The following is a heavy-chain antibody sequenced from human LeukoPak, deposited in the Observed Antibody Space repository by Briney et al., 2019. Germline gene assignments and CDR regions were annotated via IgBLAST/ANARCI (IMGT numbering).Heavy chain of an antibody. D-gene: IGHD6-13*01. V-gene: IGHV1-18*01. CDR3: SRDSHIAGVAYYFDY. CDR1: RYTFSAEV. Sequence: GASVKVSCKASRYTFSAEVISWVRQAPGQGVEGMGYISAYIGNTKYAQKLQGRVTITTDTSTSTAYMELSSLRSADTAGYYFSRDSHIAGVAYYFDYWGQGSLVGVSS. CDR2: ISAYIGNT. J-gene: IGHJ4*02.